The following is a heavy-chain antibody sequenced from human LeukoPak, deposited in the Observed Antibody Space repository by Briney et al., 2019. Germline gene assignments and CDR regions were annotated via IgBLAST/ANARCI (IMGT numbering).Heavy chain of an antibody. Sequence: GASVKVSCKASGYTFTSYYMHWVRQAPGQGLEWMGGIIPIFGTANYAQKFQGRVTITADESTSTAYMELSSLRSEDTAVYYCARGMVVVVITGIHYYYGMDVWGQGTTVTVSS. CDR3: ARGMVVVVITGIHYYYGMDV. CDR2: IIPIFGTA. J-gene: IGHJ6*02. D-gene: IGHD3-22*01. V-gene: IGHV1-69*13. CDR1: GYTFTSYY.